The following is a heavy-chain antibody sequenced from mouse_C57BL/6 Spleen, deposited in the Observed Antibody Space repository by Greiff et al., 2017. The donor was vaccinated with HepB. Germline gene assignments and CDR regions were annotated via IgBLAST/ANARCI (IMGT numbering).Heavy chain of an antibody. CDR2: INPSSGYT. CDR1: GYTFTSYW. Sequence: QVQLQQPGAELVKPGASVKLSCKASGYTFTSYWMHWVKQRPGQGLEWIGYINPSSGYTKYNQKFKDKSTLTADKSSSTAYMQLSSLTYEDSAVYYCARGVSGTYYFDYWGQGTTLTVSS. CDR3: ARGVSGTYYFDY. V-gene: IGHV1-7*01. D-gene: IGHD5-1*01. J-gene: IGHJ2*01.